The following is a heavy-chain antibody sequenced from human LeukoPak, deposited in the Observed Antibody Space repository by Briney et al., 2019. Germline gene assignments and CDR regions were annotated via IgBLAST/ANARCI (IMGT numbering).Heavy chain of an antibody. CDR3: ARHMGLGYTYFYPYFDY. CDR2: IYDSGST. V-gene: IGHV4-59*08. CDR1: GGSISSYY. J-gene: IGHJ4*01. Sequence: SETLSLTCTVSGGSISSYYWSWIRQPPGKGLEWIGYIYDSGSTTYNPSLKSRVTISVDTSKNQFSLKLSSVTAADTAVYYCARHMGLGYTYFYPYFDYWGQGTLVTVSS. D-gene: IGHD1-1*01.